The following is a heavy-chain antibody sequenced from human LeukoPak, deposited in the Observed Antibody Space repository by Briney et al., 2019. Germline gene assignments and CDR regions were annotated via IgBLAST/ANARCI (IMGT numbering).Heavy chain of an antibody. D-gene: IGHD3-9*01. CDR3: AKSWSCVQYNDWLCYFDY. J-gene: IGHJ4*02. CDR1: GFTFSNYA. CDR2: ISGSSGTT. V-gene: IGHV3-23*01. Sequence: GGSLRLSCAASGFTFSNYAMSWVRQAPGKGLEWVSGISGSSGTTYYTDSVQGGFTISRDNSKDTLYLQMNSLRDDDTAIYYCAKSWSCVQYNDWLCYFDYWGQGTLVTVSS.